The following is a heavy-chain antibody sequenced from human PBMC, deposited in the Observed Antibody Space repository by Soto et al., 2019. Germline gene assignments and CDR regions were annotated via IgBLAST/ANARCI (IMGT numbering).Heavy chain of an antibody. J-gene: IGHJ3*02. CDR2: IYYSGST. D-gene: IGHD3-9*01. CDR3: ARYDYDILTGYDAFDI. V-gene: IGHV4-59*01. Sequence: QVQLQESGPGLVKPSETLSLTCTVSGGSISSYYWSWIRQPPGKGLEWIGYIYYSGSTNYNPSLKSPLTITVDTSKNQFSLKLSSVTAADTAVYYCARYDYDILTGYDAFDIWGQGTMVTVSS. CDR1: GGSISSYY.